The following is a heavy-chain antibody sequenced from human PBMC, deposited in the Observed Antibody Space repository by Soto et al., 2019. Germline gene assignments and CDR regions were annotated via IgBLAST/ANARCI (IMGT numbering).Heavy chain of an antibody. Sequence: SETLSLTCAVSGYSISSGYYWGWIRQPPGKGLEWIGSIYHSGSTYYNPSLKSRVTISVDTSKNQFSLKLSSVTAADTAVYYCARGSIAWRYFDWSNPRASCFDPWGKGTLVTVSS. J-gene: IGHJ5*02. CDR1: GYSISSGYY. CDR3: ARGSIAWRYFDWSNPRASCFDP. V-gene: IGHV4-38-2*01. D-gene: IGHD3-9*01. CDR2: IYHSGST.